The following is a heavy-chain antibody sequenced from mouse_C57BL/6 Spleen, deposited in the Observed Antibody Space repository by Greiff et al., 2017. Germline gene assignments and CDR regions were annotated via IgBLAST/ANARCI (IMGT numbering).Heavy chain of an antibody. D-gene: IGHD1-1*01. Sequence: QVQLQQPGAELVKPGASVKVSCKASGYTFTSYWMHWVKQRPGRGLEWIGRIHPSGGDTNDNQKFKGKATLTVDKSSSTAYMQLSSLTSEASAVYYFAIGVYGSSYCAMDYWGQGTSVTVSS. J-gene: IGHJ4*01. CDR1: GYTFTSYW. CDR3: AIGVYGSSYCAMDY. CDR2: IHPSGGDT. V-gene: IGHV1-74*01.